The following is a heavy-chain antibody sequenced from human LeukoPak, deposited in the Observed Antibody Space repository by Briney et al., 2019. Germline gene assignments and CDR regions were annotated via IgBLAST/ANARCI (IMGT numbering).Heavy chain of an antibody. V-gene: IGHV4-59*01. CDR1: GGSISSYL. D-gene: IGHD3-22*01. CDR2: VYYSGSP. J-gene: IGHJ5*02. CDR3: ARVFDDYYDSSADPPLWFDP. Sequence: SETLSLTCTVSGGSISSYLWSWIRQPPGMGLEWIGYVYYSGSPNYNPSLKSRVTISVDTSKNQFSLRLRSVTAADTAVYYCARVFDDYYDSSADPPLWFDPWGQGTLVTASS.